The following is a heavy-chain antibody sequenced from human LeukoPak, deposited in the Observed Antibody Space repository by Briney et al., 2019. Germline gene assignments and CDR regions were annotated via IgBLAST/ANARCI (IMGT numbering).Heavy chain of an antibody. CDR2: LSRGGGTT. CDR3: AKEQRIRHCSEGVCMEGYYFDY. CDR1: GFNFNMFV. D-gene: IGHD2-8*01. Sequence: GGSLRLSCTGSGFNFNMFVMNWVRQAPGQGLEWVSGLSRGGGTTNYADSVKGRFTISRDKSKNMVFLQMNSLRPEDTAVYYCAKEQRIRHCSEGVCMEGYYFDYWGQGSLVTVSS. J-gene: IGHJ4*02. V-gene: IGHV3-23*01.